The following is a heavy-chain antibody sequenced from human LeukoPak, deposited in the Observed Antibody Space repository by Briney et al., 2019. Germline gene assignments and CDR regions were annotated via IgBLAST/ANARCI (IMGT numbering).Heavy chain of an antibody. CDR1: VGSISSYY. J-gene: IGHJ4*02. Sequence: SETPSLTCTVSVGSISSYYWSWIRQPAGKGLEWIGRIYTSGSTNYNPSLKSRVTMSVDTSKNQFSLKLSSVTAADTAVYYCARANPYSSSWTFDYWGQGTLVTVSS. V-gene: IGHV4-4*07. CDR3: ARANPYSSSWTFDY. CDR2: IYTSGST. D-gene: IGHD6-13*01.